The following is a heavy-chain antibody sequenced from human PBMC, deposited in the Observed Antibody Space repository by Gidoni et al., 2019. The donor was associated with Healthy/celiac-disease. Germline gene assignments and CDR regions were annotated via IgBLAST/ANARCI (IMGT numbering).Heavy chain of an antibody. J-gene: IGHJ4*02. CDR1: GGTFSSYT. V-gene: IGHV1-69*08. CDR2: IIPILGIA. Sequence: QVQLVQSGAEAKKPGSSVKVSCKASGGTFSSYTISWVRQAPGQGLGWMGRIIPILGIANDAQKFQGRVTITADKSTSTAYMELSSLRSEDTAVYYCARDWGIVGATGDYWGQGTLVTVSS. CDR3: ARDWGIVGATGDY. D-gene: IGHD1-26*01.